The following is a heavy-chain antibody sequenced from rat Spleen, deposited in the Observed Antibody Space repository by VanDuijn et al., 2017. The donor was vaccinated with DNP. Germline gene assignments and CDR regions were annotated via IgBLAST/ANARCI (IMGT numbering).Heavy chain of an antibody. CDR3: ARRRLPYWYFDF. V-gene: IGHV1-43*01. D-gene: IGHD1-4*01. CDR1: GYTFTTYY. CDR2: INMGSVGT. Sequence: QVQLRQSGAEPAKPGSSVKISCKASGYTFTTYYITWIKQTTGQGLEYIGYINMGSVGTNYNEKFKGKATLTGGKSSSTAFMQLSSLTPDDSAVYYCARRRLPYWYFDFWGPGTMVTVSS. J-gene: IGHJ1*01.